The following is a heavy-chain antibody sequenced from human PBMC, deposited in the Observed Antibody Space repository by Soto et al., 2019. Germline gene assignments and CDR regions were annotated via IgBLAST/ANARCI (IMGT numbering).Heavy chain of an antibody. CDR1: GFTFSSYG. Sequence: QVQLVESGGGVVQPGRSLRLSCAASGFTFSSYGMHWVRQAPGKGLEWVAVISYDGSNKYYADSVKGRFTISRDNSKNTLYLQMNSLRAEDTAVYYCAKDWQGGIQGAAGFDYWGQGTLVTVSS. V-gene: IGHV3-30*18. CDR3: AKDWQGGIQGAAGFDY. CDR2: ISYDGSNK. D-gene: IGHD5-18*01. J-gene: IGHJ4*02.